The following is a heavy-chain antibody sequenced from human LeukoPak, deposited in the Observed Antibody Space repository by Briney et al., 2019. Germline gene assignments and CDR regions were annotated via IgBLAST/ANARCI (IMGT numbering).Heavy chain of an antibody. D-gene: IGHD6-19*01. CDR1: GFTFSSYS. J-gene: IGHJ4*02. CDR2: ISSSSSYL. V-gene: IGHV3-21*01. CDR3: ARGSGYSSGWSSL. Sequence: PGGSLRLSCAASGFTFSSYSMNWVRQAPGKGLEWVSSISSSSSYLYYAASVKGRVTISKDNAKNSLYLQMNSLRAEDTAVYYCARGSGYSSGWSSLWGQGTLVTVSS.